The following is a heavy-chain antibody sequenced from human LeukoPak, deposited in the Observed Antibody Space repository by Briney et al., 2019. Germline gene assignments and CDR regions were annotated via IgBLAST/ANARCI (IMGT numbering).Heavy chain of an antibody. CDR3: ARAGSQLVQPFDI. CDR1: GGSFSGYY. V-gene: IGHV4-34*01. Sequence: SETLSLTCAVYGGSFSGYYWSWIRQPPGKGLEWIGEINHSGSTNYNPSLKSRVTISVDTSKNQFSLKLSSVTAADTAVYYCARAGSQLVQPFDIWGQGTMVTVSS. D-gene: IGHD6-13*01. J-gene: IGHJ3*02. CDR2: INHSGST.